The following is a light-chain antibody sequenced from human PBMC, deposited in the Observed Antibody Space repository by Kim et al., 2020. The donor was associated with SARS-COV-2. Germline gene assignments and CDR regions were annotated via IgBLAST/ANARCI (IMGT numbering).Light chain of an antibody. CDR1: RSVTSNY. CDR2: ASS. V-gene: IGKV3-20*01. Sequence: EIVLTQSPGTLSLSPGEEASLSCRASRSVTSNYLAWYQLRPGHAPRLLIYASSSRSTGIPDRFTGSGSGTYFTLTITRLEPEDFAVYYCQQYGNSPITFGQGTRLEIK. CDR3: QQYGNSPIT. J-gene: IGKJ5*01.